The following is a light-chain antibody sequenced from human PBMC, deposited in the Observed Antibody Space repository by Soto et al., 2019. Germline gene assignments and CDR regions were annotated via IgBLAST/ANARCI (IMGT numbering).Light chain of an antibody. CDR1: SSNIGENY. J-gene: IGLJ3*02. Sequence: QSVLTQPPSVSAAPEQTVTISCSGSSSNIGENYVSWYQQLPGTAPKLLIYDNNQRPSGIPDRFSVSKSATSATLGISGLQTGDEADYYCATWDSSLNAWVFGGGTKLTVL. CDR3: ATWDSSLNAWV. CDR2: DNN. V-gene: IGLV1-51*01.